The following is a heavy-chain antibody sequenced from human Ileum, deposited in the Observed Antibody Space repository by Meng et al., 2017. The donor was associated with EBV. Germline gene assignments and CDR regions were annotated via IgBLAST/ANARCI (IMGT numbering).Heavy chain of an antibody. CDR1: GYSISSTNW. J-gene: IGHJ4*02. V-gene: IGHV4-28*01. D-gene: IGHD3-22*01. Sequence: VPLQESGPGLVKPSDPLSRTCAVSGYSISSTNWWGWIRQPPGKGLEWIGYIYYSGSTSYNPSLKSRVTMSVDTSKNQFSLNLNSVTAVDTAVYYGARNVPGTSAYYDWGQGTLVTVSS. CDR2: IYYSGST. CDR3: ARNVPGTSAYYD.